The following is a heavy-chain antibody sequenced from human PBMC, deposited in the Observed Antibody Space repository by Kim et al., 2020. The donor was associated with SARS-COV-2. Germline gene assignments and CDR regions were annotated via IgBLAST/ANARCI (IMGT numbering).Heavy chain of an antibody. CDR1: GYTFTSYD. D-gene: IGHD3-22*01. CDR2: MNPNSGNT. CDR3: ARGRRTPMIVVVIPYYYYGMDV. V-gene: IGHV1-8*01. Sequence: ASVKVSCKASGYTFTSYDINWVRQAIGQGLEWMGWMNPNSGNTGYAQKFQGRVTMTRNTSISTAYMELSSLRSEDTAVYYCARGRRTPMIVVVIPYYYYGMDVWGQGTTVTVSS. J-gene: IGHJ6*02.